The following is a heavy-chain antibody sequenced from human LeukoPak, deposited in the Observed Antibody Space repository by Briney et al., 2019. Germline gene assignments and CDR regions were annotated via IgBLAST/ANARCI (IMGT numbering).Heavy chain of an antibody. CDR1: GGSFSGYY. CDR2: IFYSGST. D-gene: IGHD3-10*01. Sequence: PSETLSLTCADYGGSFSGYYWTWIRQPPGKELEWIGYIFYSGSTNYNPSLKSRVTISVDTSKNQFSLKLSSVTAADTAVYYCARSTSAWGVPYDYWGQGTLVTVSS. CDR3: ARSTSAWGVPYDY. V-gene: IGHV4-59*01. J-gene: IGHJ4*02.